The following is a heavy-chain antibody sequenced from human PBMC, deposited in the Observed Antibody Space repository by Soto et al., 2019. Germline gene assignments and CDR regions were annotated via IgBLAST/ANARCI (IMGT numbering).Heavy chain of an antibody. CDR1: GFTFSSYA. V-gene: IGHV3-23*01. CDR2: ITGSGGTT. CDR3: AKEVVPVKSWFDP. D-gene: IGHD2-15*01. J-gene: IGHJ5*02. Sequence: PGGSLRLSCVASGFTFSSYAMTWVRQAPGKGLEWVSTITGSGGTTYYADSARGRFTISRDNSRNTLYLQMNSLRVEDTAVYYCAKEVVPVKSWFDPWGQGTLVTVSS.